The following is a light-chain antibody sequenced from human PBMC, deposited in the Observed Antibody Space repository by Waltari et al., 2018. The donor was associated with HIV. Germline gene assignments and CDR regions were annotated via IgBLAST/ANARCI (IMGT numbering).Light chain of an antibody. CDR1: SSNIGSNY. CDR2: RNN. Sequence: QSVLTQPPSASGTPGQRVTISCSGSSSNIGSNYVYWYQQLPGTAPKLPIYRNNQRPSGVPDRFSGSKSGTSASLAISGLRSEDEADYYCAAWDDSLSVYVVFGGGTKLTVL. CDR3: AAWDDSLSVYVV. J-gene: IGLJ2*01. V-gene: IGLV1-47*01.